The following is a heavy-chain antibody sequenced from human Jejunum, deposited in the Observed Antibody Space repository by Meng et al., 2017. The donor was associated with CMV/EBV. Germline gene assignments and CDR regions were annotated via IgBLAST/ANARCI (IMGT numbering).Heavy chain of an antibody. D-gene: IGHD1-14*01. CDR2: IYESGRK. CDR3: AREGTNSYYFDY. Sequence: VSGDSISSGDSYWSWSRQPAGKGVEWIGYIYESGRKSYNPTLESRVTISVDTSKNQFSLKVMSVTAADTAVYYCAREGTNSYYFDYWGQGTLVTVSS. J-gene: IGHJ4*02. CDR1: GDSISSGDSY. V-gene: IGHV4-30-4*01.